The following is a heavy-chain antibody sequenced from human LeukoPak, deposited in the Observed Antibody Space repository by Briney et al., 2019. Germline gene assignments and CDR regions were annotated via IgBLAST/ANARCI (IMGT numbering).Heavy chain of an antibody. J-gene: IGHJ4*02. CDR1: GYTFTSYG. CDR3: ARDDYDSSGSYFDY. V-gene: IGHV1-18*01. CDR2: ISAYNGNT. Sequence: GASVKVSCKASGYTFTSYGISWVRQAPGQGLEWMGWISAYNGNTNYAQKLQGRVTMTTDTSTSTTYMELRSLRSDDTAVYYCARDDYDSSGSYFDYWGQGTLVTVSS. D-gene: IGHD3-22*01.